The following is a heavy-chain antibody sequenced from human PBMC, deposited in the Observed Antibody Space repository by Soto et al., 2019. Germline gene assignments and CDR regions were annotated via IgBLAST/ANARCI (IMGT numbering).Heavy chain of an antibody. D-gene: IGHD3-9*01. CDR3: ARGSPRMRYYDILTGYYPFDY. CDR2: INHSGST. CDR1: GGSFSGYY. V-gene: IGHV4-34*01. J-gene: IGHJ4*02. Sequence: PSETLSLTCAVYGGSFSGYYWIWIRQPPGKGLEWIGEINHSGSTNYNPSLKSRVTISVDTSKNQFSLKLSSVTAADTAVYYCARGSPRMRYYDILTGYYPFDYWGQGTLVTVSS.